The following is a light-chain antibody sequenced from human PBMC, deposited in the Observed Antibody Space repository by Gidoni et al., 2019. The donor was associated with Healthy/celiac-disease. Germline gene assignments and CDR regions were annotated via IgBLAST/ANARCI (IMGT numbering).Light chain of an antibody. CDR2: QAS. V-gene: IGKV1-5*03. CDR3: QQDNSYPYT. Sequence: DIPMTQPPSTLSASVGDRVTITCRASQSISNWLGWYQQKPGKAPKLLIYQASSLESGVPSRFSGSGSGTEFTLTISSLQPDDFATYYCQQDNSYPYTFGQGTKLEIK. J-gene: IGKJ2*01. CDR1: QSISNW.